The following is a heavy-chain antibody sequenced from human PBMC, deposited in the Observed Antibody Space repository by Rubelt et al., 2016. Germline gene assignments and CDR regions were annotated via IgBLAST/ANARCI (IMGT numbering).Heavy chain of an antibody. J-gene: IGHJ5*02. D-gene: IGHD5-12*01. Sequence: QVQLVQSGAEVKKPGASVKVSCKASGYTFTSYGISWVRQAPGQGLEWMGWISAYNGNTNYAQTIQGRVTMTKDTSTSTAYMGLRSLRSDDTAVYYCARDPTTRFTSTGWFDPWGQGTLVTVSS. CDR2: ISAYNGNT. CDR1: GYTFTSYG. CDR3: ARDPTTRFTSTGWFDP. V-gene: IGHV1-18*01.